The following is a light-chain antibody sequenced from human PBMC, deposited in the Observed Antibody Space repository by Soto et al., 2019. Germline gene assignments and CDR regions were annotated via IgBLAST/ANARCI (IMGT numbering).Light chain of an antibody. V-gene: IGLV4-69*01. CDR3: QTWGTGILV. CDR2: LNSDGSH. Sequence: QSVLTQSPSASASLGASVKLTCTLSSGHSSYAIAWHQQQPEKGPRYLMKLNSDGSHSKGDGIPDRFSGSSSGAERYLTISSLQSEDEADYYCQTWGTGILVFGGGPQLTVL. J-gene: IGLJ2*01. CDR1: SGHSSYA.